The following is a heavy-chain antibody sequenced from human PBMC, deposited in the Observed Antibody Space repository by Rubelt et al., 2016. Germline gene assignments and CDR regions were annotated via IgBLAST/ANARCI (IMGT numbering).Heavy chain of an antibody. D-gene: IGHD1-26*01. V-gene: IGHV3-23*01. Sequence: TVSRDNSKNTLYLQMNSLRAEDTAVYYCAKVIGGRYPNAFDIWGQGTVVTASS. CDR3: AKVIGGRYPNAFDI. J-gene: IGHJ3*02.